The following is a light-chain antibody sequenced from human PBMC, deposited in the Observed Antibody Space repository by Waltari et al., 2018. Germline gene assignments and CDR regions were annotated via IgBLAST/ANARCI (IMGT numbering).Light chain of an antibody. CDR2: GPD. V-gene: IGLV3-19*01. J-gene: IGLJ2*01. CDR3: HSRETFSTRL. CDR1: SLRRYY. Sequence: SSDLTQDPSLSVALGQTVRITCQGDSLRRYYASWYQQRPGQAPILVLYGPDNRPSGIPDRFSGSTSGNTASLTITGAKAEDEADYYCHSRETFSTRLFGGGTRLTV.